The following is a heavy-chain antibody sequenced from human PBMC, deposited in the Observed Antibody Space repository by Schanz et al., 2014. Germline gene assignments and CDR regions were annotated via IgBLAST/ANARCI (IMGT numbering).Heavy chain of an antibody. Sequence: VQLVESGGGLVKPGGSLRLSCAASGFTFRGHAMHWVRQAPGQGLEKVAVTSTDGTKTYYAASVRGRFTISRDNSKNTLYLQMNSLRAEDTAVYYCAKGQLLSYYFDYWGQGTLVTVSS. J-gene: IGHJ4*02. CDR3: AKGQLLSYYFDY. V-gene: IGHV3-30*04. CDR2: TSTDGTKT. D-gene: IGHD2-21*01. CDR1: GFTFRGHA.